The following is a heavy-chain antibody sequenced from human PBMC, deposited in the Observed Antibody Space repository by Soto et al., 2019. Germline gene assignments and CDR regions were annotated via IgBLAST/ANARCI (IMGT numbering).Heavy chain of an antibody. V-gene: IGHV1-69*01. CDR1: GGTFSSYA. J-gene: IGHJ5*02. CDR2: IIPIFGTA. D-gene: IGHD5-12*01. CDR3: ARSVRVATKLWNWFDP. Sequence: QVQLVQSGAEVKKPGSSVKVSCKASGGTFSSYAISWVRQAPGQGLEWMGGIIPIFGTANYAQKFQGRVTITADESMSTAYMELSSLRSEDTAVYYCARSVRVATKLWNWFDPWGQGTLVTVSS.